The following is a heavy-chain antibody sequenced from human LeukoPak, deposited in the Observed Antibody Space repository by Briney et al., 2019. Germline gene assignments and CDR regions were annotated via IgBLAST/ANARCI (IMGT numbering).Heavy chain of an antibody. CDR1: GGTFSRYA. CDR3: ARSTESGAFDI. D-gene: IGHD5/OR15-5a*01. Sequence: SVKVSCNASGGTFSRYAISWVRQAPGQGLEWMGGIIPIFGTANYAQKFQGRVTITADKSTSTAYMELSSLRSEDTAVYYCARSTESGAFDIWGQGTMVTVSS. CDR2: IIPIFGTA. V-gene: IGHV1-69*06. J-gene: IGHJ3*02.